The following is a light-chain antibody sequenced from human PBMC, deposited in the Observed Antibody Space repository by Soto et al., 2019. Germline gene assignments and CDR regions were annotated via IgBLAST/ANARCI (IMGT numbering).Light chain of an antibody. CDR1: QTISDNY. V-gene: IGKV3-20*01. CDR3: QQYGTSPSWT. J-gene: IGKJ1*01. Sequence: EIVLTQSPGTLSLSPGERATLSCRASQTISDNYVAWYQQKPGQAPRLLIYRASRRATGIPDRFTGSGSGTDFSLTISRLEPEDFAVDYCQQYGTSPSWTVGQGTKVEVK. CDR2: RAS.